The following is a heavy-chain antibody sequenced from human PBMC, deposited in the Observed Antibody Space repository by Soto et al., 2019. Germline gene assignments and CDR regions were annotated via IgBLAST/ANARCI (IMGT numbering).Heavy chain of an antibody. CDR3: APKDTDMLEGPGATEDYYYWYCKDF. V-gene: IGHV1-69*13. CDR1: GGTFSSYA. D-gene: IGHD2-2*01. CDR2: MIPIVGTT. Sequence: SVKVSCKASGGTFSSYAISWVRQAPGQGLEWMGGMIPIVGTTNYAQKFQGRVTITADESTSTAYMELSSLRSEDTAVYYCAPKDTDMLEGPGATEDYYYWYCKDFWGKGKMVIVS. J-gene: IGHJ6*03.